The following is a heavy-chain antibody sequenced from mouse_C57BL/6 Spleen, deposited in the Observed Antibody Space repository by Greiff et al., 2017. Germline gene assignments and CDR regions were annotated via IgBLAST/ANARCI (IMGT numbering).Heavy chain of an antibody. V-gene: IGHV1-52*01. D-gene: IGHD2-5*01. Sequence: VQLQQPGAELVRPGSSVKLSCKASGYTFTSYWMHWVKQRPIQGLEWIGNIDPSDSETHYNQKFKDKATLTVDKSSSTAYMQLSSLTSEDSAVYYCAREYSNYGSFGYWGQGTTLTVSS. CDR2: IDPSDSET. CDR3: AREYSNYGSFGY. J-gene: IGHJ2*01. CDR1: GYTFTSYW.